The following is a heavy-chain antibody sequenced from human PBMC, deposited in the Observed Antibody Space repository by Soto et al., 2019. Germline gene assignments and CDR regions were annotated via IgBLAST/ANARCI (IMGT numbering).Heavy chain of an antibody. CDR2: ISYDSTNK. CDR3: AKTDPSGRCAAHCDPDY. CDR1: GFTFSTYA. D-gene: IGHD2-21*02. V-gene: IGHV3-30*18. J-gene: IGHJ4*02. Sequence: QVHLVESGGGVVQPGQSLRLSCAASGFTFSTYAMHWLRQAPGKGLEWVAIISYDSTNKFYADSVKGRFTISRDNSKNMLYLQMNSLRPEDTAVYYCAKTDPSGRCAAHCDPDYWGQGTLVTVSS.